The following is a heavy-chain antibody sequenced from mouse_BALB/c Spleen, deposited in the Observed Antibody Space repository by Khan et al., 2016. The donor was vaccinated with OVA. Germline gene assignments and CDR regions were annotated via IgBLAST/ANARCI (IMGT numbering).Heavy chain of an antibody. CDR1: GYTFTSYW. Sequence: VQLQQSGAELVRPGASVKLSCEASGYTFTSYWMNWVKQSPEQGLEWIGRIDPYDSETHYNQNFKDKAILTVDKSSSTAYMQLSSLTSVESAVYYCARNPFAYWGQGTLVTVSA. CDR2: IDPYDSET. J-gene: IGHJ3*01. V-gene: IGHV1-52*01. CDR3: ARNPFAY.